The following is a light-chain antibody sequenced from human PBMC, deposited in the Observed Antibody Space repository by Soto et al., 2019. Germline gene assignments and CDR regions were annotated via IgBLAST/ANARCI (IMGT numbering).Light chain of an antibody. V-gene: IGLV2-14*01. CDR1: FSDVGGYDF. J-gene: IGLJ2*01. CDR2: DVN. Sequence: QSALTQPASVSGSPGQSIAISCTGTFSDVGGYDFVAWYQQHPGKAPKVIIYDVNNRPAGVSSRFFGSKSDNTASLTISGLQTEDEADYYCGSYSTSGSLVFGGGTKLTVL. CDR3: GSYSTSGSLV.